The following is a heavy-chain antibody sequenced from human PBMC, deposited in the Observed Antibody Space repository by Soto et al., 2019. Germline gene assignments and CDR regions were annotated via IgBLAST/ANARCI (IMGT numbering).Heavy chain of an antibody. Sequence: GESLKISCNGSGYSFTIYWISWVRQMPGKGLEWMGRIDPSDSYTNYSPSFQGHVTISADKSFSTAYLQWCSLKASDTAMYYCARHVYYDSSGYYSNYGMDVWGQGPTVTVS. CDR3: ARHVYYDSSGYYSNYGMDV. V-gene: IGHV5-10-1*01. J-gene: IGHJ6*02. D-gene: IGHD3-22*01. CDR2: IDPSDSYT. CDR1: GYSFTIYW.